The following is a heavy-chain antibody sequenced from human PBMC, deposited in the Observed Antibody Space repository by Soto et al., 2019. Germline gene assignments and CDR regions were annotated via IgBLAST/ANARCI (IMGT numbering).Heavy chain of an antibody. CDR2: ISGSGGST. CDR1: GFTFSSYA. J-gene: IGHJ1*01. D-gene: IGHD3-16*01. Sequence: GGSLRLSCAASGFTFSSYAMSWVRQAPGKGLEWVSAISGSGGSTYYADSVKGRFTISTDNSKNTLYLQMNSLRAEDTAVYYCAKERGRYVGNQAEYFQHWGQGTLVTVSS. V-gene: IGHV3-23*01. CDR3: AKERGRYVGNQAEYFQH.